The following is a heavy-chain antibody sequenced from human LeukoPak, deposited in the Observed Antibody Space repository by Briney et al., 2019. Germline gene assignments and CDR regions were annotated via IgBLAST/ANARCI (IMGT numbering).Heavy chain of an antibody. CDR2: INHSGST. CDR1: GGSFSGYY. V-gene: IGHV4-34*01. D-gene: IGHD6-13*01. J-gene: IGHJ5*02. Sequence: SETLSLTCAVYGGSFSGYYWSWIRQPPGKGLEWIGEINHSGSTNYNPSLKSRVTISVDTSKNQFSLKLSSVTAADTAVYYCARTPGYGRYNWFDPWGQGTLVTVSS. CDR3: ARTPGYGRYNWFDP.